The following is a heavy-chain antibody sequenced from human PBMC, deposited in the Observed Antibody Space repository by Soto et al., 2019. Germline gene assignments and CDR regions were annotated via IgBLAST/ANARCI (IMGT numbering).Heavy chain of an antibody. V-gene: IGHV3-23*01. J-gene: IGHJ3*01. CDR3: AIEDDGWTSGHFDL. CDR1: GFDFGNYD. Sequence: EVQLLESGGGWVQTGGSLRLSCVASGFDFGNYDMSWVRQAPGKGLEWVAGISESEGSAYYADSVKGRFTISRDNSKDSLYVQMTSLRSEDTAIYYCAIEDDGWTSGHFDLWGQGTLVTVSS. D-gene: IGHD3-3*01. CDR2: ISESEGSA.